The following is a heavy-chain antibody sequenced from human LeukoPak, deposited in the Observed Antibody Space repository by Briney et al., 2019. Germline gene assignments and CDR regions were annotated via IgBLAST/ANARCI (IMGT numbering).Heavy chain of an antibody. Sequence: SETLSLTCTVSGGSISNYYWSWIRQPPGKGLEWIGYIYYSGSTNYNPSLKSRVTISVDTSKNQFSLKLTSVTAADTAVYYCARTSLADYWDQGTLVTVSS. V-gene: IGHV4-59*01. J-gene: IGHJ4*02. CDR2: IYYSGST. CDR3: ARTSLADY. CDR1: GGSISNYY.